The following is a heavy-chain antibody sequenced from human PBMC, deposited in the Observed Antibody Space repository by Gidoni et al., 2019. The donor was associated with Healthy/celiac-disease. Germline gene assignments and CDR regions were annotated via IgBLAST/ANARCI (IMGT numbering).Heavy chain of an antibody. CDR1: GFTFSSYA. V-gene: IGHV3-23*04. CDR3: ATNSFITMIVVVKGAFDI. Sequence: EVQLVESGGGLVQPGGSLRLSCAASGFTFSSYAMSWVRQAPGKGLEWVSAISGSGGSTYYADSVKGRFTISRDNSKNTLYLQMNSLRAEDTAVYYCATNSFITMIVVVKGAFDIWGQGTMVTVSS. J-gene: IGHJ3*02. D-gene: IGHD3-22*01. CDR2: ISGSGGST.